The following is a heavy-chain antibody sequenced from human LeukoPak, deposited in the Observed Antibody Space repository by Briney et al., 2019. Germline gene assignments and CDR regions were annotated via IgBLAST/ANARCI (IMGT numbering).Heavy chain of an antibody. CDR3: ARTHYGDYGGERYSDY. V-gene: IGHV4-30-2*01. D-gene: IGHD4-17*01. Sequence: PSETLSLTCAVSGGSISSGGYSWSWTRQPPGKGLEWIGYIYHSGSTYYNPSLKSRVTISVDRSKNQFSLKLSSVTAADTAVYYCARTHYGDYGGERYSDYWGQGTLVTVSS. CDR2: IYHSGST. J-gene: IGHJ4*02. CDR1: GGSISSGGYS.